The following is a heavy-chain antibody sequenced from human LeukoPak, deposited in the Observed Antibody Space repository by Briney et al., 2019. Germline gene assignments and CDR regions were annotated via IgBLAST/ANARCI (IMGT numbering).Heavy chain of an antibody. CDR3: ARDGPPYSGSYQAYDY. V-gene: IGHV3-7*01. CDR2: IKQDGSEK. D-gene: IGHD1-26*01. Sequence: GGSLRLSCAASGFTFSSYWMSWVRQAPGKGLEWVANIKQDGSEKYYVDSVKGRFTISRDNAKNSLYLQMNSLRAEDTAVYYCARDGPPYSGSYQAYDYWGQGTLVTVSS. J-gene: IGHJ4*02. CDR1: GFTFSSYW.